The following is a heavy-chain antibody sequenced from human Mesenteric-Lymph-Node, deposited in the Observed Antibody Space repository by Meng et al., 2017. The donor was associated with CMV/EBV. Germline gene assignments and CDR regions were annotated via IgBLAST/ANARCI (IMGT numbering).Heavy chain of an antibody. Sequence: FSSYAISWVRQAPGQGLEWMGGIIPIFGTANYAQKFQGRVTITADESTSTAYMELSSLRSEDTAVYYCARARVNYYGSGSYGWFDPWGQGTLVTVSS. CDR1: FSSYA. CDR3: ARARVNYYGSGSYGWFDP. CDR2: IIPIFGTA. J-gene: IGHJ5*02. V-gene: IGHV1-69*01. D-gene: IGHD3-10*01.